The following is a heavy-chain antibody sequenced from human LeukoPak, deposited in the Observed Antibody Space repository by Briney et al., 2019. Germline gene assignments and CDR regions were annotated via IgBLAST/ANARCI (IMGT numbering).Heavy chain of an antibody. D-gene: IGHD1-26*01. CDR3: ATPATSGSHYAF. Sequence: GGSLRLSCAASGFTFSNAWMTWVRQAPGKGLEWVGRIKTKTDGGAVAHAAPVEGRFTISRDDSVNTLYLQMNSLKTEDTAVYYCATPATSGSHYAFWGQGTLVTVSS. J-gene: IGHJ4*02. CDR2: IKTKTDGGAV. CDR1: GFTFSNAW. V-gene: IGHV3-15*01.